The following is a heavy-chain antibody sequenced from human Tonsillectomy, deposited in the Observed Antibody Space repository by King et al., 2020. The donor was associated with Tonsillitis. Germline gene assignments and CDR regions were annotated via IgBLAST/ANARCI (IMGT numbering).Heavy chain of an antibody. D-gene: IGHD3-3*01. V-gene: IGHV3-23*04. Sequence: VQLVESGGGLIQPGGSLRLSCAASGFTFSSYAMSWVRQAPGKGLEWVSGISGSGGSTYYADSVKGRFAISRDNSENTLYVQMNSLRVEDTAVYYCAKDRDFWSPHGMDVWGQGTTVTVSS. CDR2: ISGSGGST. CDR1: GFTFSSYA. J-gene: IGHJ6*02. CDR3: AKDRDFWSPHGMDV.